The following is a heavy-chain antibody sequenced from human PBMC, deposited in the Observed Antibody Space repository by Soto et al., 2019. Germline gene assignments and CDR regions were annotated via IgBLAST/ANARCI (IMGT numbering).Heavy chain of an antibody. D-gene: IGHD2-15*01. CDR2: ISAYNGNT. CDR3: ARVSEVAANYYYYYGMDV. CDR1: GYTFTSYG. V-gene: IGHV1-18*01. Sequence: ASVKVSCKASGYTFTSYGISWVRQAPGQGLEWMGWISAYNGNTNYAQKLQGRVTTTTDTSTSTAYMELRSLRSDDTAVCYCARVSEVAANYYYYYGMDVWGQGTTVTVSS. J-gene: IGHJ6*02.